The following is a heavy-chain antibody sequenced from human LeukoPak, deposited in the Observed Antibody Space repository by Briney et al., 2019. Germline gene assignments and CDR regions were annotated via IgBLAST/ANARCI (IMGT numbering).Heavy chain of an antibody. CDR3: AATITIFGVVTATLVFDY. CDR2: IYYTGGT. J-gene: IGHJ4*02. V-gene: IGHV4-59*01. D-gene: IGHD3-3*01. CDR1: GGSICPFY. Sequence: SETLSLTCTVSGGSICPFYWNWIRQPPGKGLEWLGYIYYTGGTSYRPSLKSRVTISVDTSKNQFSLQLRSVTAADPAVYYCAATITIFGVVTATLVFDYWGQGPLVSVSS.